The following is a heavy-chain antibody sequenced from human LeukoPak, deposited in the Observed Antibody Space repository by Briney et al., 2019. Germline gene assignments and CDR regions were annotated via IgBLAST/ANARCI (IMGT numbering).Heavy chain of an antibody. J-gene: IGHJ4*02. CDR2: ISGSGGST. V-gene: IGHV3-23*01. Sequence: GGSLRLSCAASGFTFGSYAMTWVRQAPGKGLEWVSHISGSGGSTYHADSVKGRFTISRDNSKNTVYLQMNSLRAEDTAVYYCAKTTAGHSGGGAPGWPVDYWGQGTLVTVSS. D-gene: IGHD4-17*01. CDR3: AKTTAGHSGGGAPGWPVDY. CDR1: GFTFGSYA.